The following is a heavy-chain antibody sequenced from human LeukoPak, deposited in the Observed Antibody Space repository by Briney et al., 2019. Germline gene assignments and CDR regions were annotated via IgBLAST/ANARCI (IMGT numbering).Heavy chain of an antibody. CDR2: SCPIFGTA. D-gene: IGHD4-23*01. CDR3: ADRRDDYGGNWFDP. V-gene: IGHV1-69*13. Sequence: SVKVSCKASGGTFSSYAISWVRPAPGQGLEWMGGSCPIFGTANYAQKFQGRVTSTADESTSTAYMELSSLRSEDTAVYYCADRRDDYGGNWFDPWGQGTLVTVSS. J-gene: IGHJ5*02. CDR1: GGTFSSYA.